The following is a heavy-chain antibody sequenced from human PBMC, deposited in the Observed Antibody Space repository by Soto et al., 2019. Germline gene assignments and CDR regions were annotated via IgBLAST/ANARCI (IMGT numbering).Heavy chain of an antibody. CDR3: ARGGVQPH. V-gene: IGHV4-61*01. J-gene: IGHJ4*02. D-gene: IGHD6-13*01. CDR1: GGSVSSGSYY. Sequence: PSETLSLTCTVSGGSVSSGSYYWSWIRQPPGKGLEWIGYIYYSGSTNYNPSLKSRVTISVDTSKNQFSLKLSSVTAADTAVYYCARGGVQPHWGQGTLVTVS. CDR2: IYYSGST.